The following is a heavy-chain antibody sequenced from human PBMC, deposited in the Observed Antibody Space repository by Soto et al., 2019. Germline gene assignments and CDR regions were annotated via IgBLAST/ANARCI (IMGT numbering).Heavy chain of an antibody. CDR3: ARDGYSSSSPLY. CDR2: ISSSSSYI. J-gene: IGHJ4*02. CDR1: GCTFSSYS. D-gene: IGHD6-6*01. V-gene: IGHV3-21*01. Sequence: PGGSLRLSCAVSGCTFSSYSMNWVRQAPGKGLEWVSSISSSSSYIYYADSVKGRFTISRDNAKNSLYLQMNSLRAEDTAVYYCARDGYSSSSPLYWGQGTLVTVSS.